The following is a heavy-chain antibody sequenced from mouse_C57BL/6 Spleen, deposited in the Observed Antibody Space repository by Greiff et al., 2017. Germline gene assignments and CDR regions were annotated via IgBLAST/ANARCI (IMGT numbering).Heavy chain of an antibody. CDR3: AIYYDYGYGYYFDY. J-gene: IGHJ2*01. CDR1: GYTFTSYW. Sequence: QVQLQQPGAELVKPGASVKLSCKASGYTFTSYWMHWVKQRPGQGLEWIGMIHPTSGSTNYNEKFKSKATLTVDTSSSTAYMQLSSLTSEDSAVYYCAIYYDYGYGYYFDYWGQGTTLTVSS. CDR2: IHPTSGST. V-gene: IGHV1-64*01. D-gene: IGHD2-4*01.